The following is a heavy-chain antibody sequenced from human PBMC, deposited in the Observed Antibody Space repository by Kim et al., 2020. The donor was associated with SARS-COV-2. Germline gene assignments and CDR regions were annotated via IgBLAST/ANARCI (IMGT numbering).Heavy chain of an antibody. Sequence: GGSLRLSCAASGFTFSSYAMSWVRQAPGKGLEWVSVIYSGGSSTYYADSVKGRFTISRDNSKNTLYLQMNSLRAEDTAVYYCAKEEDYYGSGSYYPDYWGQGTLVTVSS. CDR3: AKEEDYYGSGSYYPDY. J-gene: IGHJ4*02. V-gene: IGHV3-23*03. D-gene: IGHD3-10*01. CDR1: GFTFSSYA. CDR2: IYSGGSST.